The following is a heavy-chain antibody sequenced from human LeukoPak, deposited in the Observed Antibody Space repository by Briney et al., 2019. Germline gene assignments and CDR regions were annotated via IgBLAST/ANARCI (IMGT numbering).Heavy chain of an antibody. D-gene: IGHD3-16*01. Sequence: ASVKVSCKASGYTFTSYYMHWVRQAPGQGLEWMGIINPSGGSTSYAQKFQGRVTMTRDTSTSTVYMELRSLRSDDTAVYYCARVGHLYYMDVWGKGTTVTVSS. J-gene: IGHJ6*03. CDR3: ARVGHLYYMDV. CDR2: INPSGGST. V-gene: IGHV1-46*01. CDR1: GYTFTSYY.